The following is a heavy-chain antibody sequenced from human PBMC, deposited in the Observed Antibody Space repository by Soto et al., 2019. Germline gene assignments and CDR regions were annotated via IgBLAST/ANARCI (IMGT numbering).Heavy chain of an antibody. J-gene: IGHJ6*02. CDR1: GYTFTSYY. V-gene: IGHV1-46*01. Sequence: QVQLVESGAEVKKPGASVKVSCKASGYTFTSYYMHWVRQAPGQGLEWMGIINPSGGSKSYAQKFQGRVTMPRYKSTSTVYMELSSLRSEDTAVYYCARDITIFGVVISYYYYYGIDVWGQGTTVTVSS. D-gene: IGHD3-3*01. CDR3: ARDITIFGVVISYYYYYGIDV. CDR2: INPSGGSK.